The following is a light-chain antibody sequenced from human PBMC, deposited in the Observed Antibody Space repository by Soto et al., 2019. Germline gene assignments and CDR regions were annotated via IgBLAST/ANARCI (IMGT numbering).Light chain of an antibody. CDR1: QSVRKNS. Sequence: ENVLAQSPGTLSLSPGERATLSCRASQSVRKNSLAWFQQKPGQAPRLVIYGASNRATGIPDRFSGSGSGTDFTLTISRLEPEDFAVYYCQQYVDLPRTFGQGTKVDIK. CDR3: QQYVDLPRT. J-gene: IGKJ1*01. V-gene: IGKV3-20*01. CDR2: GAS.